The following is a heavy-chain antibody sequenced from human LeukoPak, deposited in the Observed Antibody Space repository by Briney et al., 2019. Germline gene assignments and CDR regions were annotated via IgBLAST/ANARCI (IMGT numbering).Heavy chain of an antibody. CDR3: ARDQIAVAGTGDY. CDR2: IIPIFGTA. Sequence: SVKVSCKASGGTSISYAISWVRQAPGQGLEWMGGIIPIFGTANYAQKFQGRVTITADESTSTAYMELSSLRSEDTAVYYCARDQIAVAGTGDYWGQGTLVTVSS. J-gene: IGHJ4*02. D-gene: IGHD6-19*01. V-gene: IGHV1-69*01. CDR1: GGTSISYA.